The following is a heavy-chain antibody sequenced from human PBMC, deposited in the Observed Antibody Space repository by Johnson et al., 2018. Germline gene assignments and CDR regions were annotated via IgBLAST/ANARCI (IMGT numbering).Heavy chain of an antibody. CDR1: GFSFSKYN. J-gene: IGHJ3*01. CDR2: TSNSSSTI. V-gene: IGHV3-48*02. D-gene: IGHD6-19*01. CDR3: AREGGFSRGWLIDY. Sequence: VQLQESWGGLVQPGGSLRLSCAASGFSFSKYNMNWVRQAPGKGLEWVSYTSNSSSTINYADSVKGRFTISRDNAKNSLYLQMNSLRDEDTAVYYCAREGGFSRGWLIDYWGQGTMVTVSS.